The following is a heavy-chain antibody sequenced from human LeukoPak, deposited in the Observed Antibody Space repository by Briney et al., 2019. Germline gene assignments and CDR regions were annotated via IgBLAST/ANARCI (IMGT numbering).Heavy chain of an antibody. CDR1: GGSISSGGYY. Sequence: SETLSLTCTVSGGSISSGGYYWSWIRQHPGKGLEWIGYIYYSGSTYYNPSLKSRVTISVDTSKNQFSLKLSSVTAADAAVYYCARDQGIGRYGNVWGQGTTVTVSS. J-gene: IGHJ6*02. CDR3: ARDQGIGRYGNV. CDR2: IYYSGST. V-gene: IGHV4-31*03. D-gene: IGHD3-9*01.